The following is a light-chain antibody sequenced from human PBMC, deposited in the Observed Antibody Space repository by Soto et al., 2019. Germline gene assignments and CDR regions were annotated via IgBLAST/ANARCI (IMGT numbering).Light chain of an antibody. J-gene: IGLJ2*01. V-gene: IGLV1-40*01. CDR1: SSNIGAGYD. CDR2: GNS. CDR3: QSYDSSVV. Sequence: QSVLTQPPSVSGAPGQRVTITCTESSSNIGAGYDVHWYQQLPGTAPKLLIYGNSNRPSGVPDRFSGSKSGTSASLAITGLQAEDEADYYCQSYDSSVVFGGGTKLTVL.